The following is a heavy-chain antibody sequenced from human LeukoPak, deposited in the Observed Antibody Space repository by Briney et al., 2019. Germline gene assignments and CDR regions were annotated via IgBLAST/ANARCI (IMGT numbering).Heavy chain of an antibody. CDR2: IYYSGTT. Sequence: SETLSLTCTVSGGSISSSSYYWGWIRQPPGKGLEWIGTIYYSGTTYYNPSLKSRVTFSVDTSKNQFSLNMRFVTAADTAVYYCASSIGVWGQGTLVTVSS. CDR3: ASSIGV. V-gene: IGHV4-39*07. J-gene: IGHJ4*02. D-gene: IGHD2-8*01. CDR1: GGSISSSSYY.